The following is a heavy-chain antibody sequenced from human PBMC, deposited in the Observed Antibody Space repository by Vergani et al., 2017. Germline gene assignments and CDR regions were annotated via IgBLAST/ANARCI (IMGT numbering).Heavy chain of an antibody. V-gene: IGHV3-30*18. CDR2: ISYDGTKK. J-gene: IGHJ6*03. CDR1: GFIFRSYG. CDR3: AKSPRLAASPYYYYYMDV. Sequence: QVQLVESGGGVVQPGRSLRLSCAASGFIFRSYGMHWVRQAPGKGLEWVAVISYDGTKKYYADFVKGRFTISRDNSKNTLYLQMNSLRAEDTAVFYCAKSPRLAASPYYYYYMDVWGKGTTVTVSS. D-gene: IGHD6-25*01.